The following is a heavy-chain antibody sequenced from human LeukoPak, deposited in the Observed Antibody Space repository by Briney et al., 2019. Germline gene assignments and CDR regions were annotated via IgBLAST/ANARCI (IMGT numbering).Heavy chain of an antibody. CDR3: ARDPRPRTMIVDSDAFDI. V-gene: IGHV1-69*13. J-gene: IGHJ3*02. D-gene: IGHD3-22*01. Sequence: SVKVSCKASGGTFSSYAISWVRQAPGQGLEWMGGIIPIFGTANYAQKFQGRVTITADESTSTAYMELRSLRSDDTAVYYCARDPRPRTMIVDSDAFDIWGQGTMVTVSS. CDR2: IIPIFGTA. CDR1: GGTFSSYA.